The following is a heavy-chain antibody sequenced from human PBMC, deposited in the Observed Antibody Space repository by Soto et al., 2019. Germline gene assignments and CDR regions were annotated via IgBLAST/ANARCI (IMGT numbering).Heavy chain of an antibody. CDR1: GGSLNSYY. CDR3: ARFSPPRKSYDSNPGWFDP. Sequence: SETLSLTCDVSGGSLNSYYWTWIRQSPGKGLEWVGYVSSTGSTNYNPSLKSRVTLSLDTSTNEVSLSLTSVTAADAAVYFCARFSPPRKSYDSNPGWFDPWGQGIMVTVSS. V-gene: IGHV4-59*01. J-gene: IGHJ5*02. D-gene: IGHD3-22*01. CDR2: VSSTGST.